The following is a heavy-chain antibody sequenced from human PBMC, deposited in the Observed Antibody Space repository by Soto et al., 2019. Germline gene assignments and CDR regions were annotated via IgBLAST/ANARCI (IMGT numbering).Heavy chain of an antibody. CDR2: VDYSGNR. CDR3: ARDSGIHLIIN. V-gene: IGHV4-39*01. CDR1: GASISTSAGYY. D-gene: IGHD6-19*01. Sequence: SETLSLTCTVSGASISTSAGYYWGWIRQPPGKGLEWIGSVDYSGNRYYNPSLQSRVTISADTSRNQFSLTVNSVTATDTVVYYCARDSGIHLIINWGQGTLVTVSS. J-gene: IGHJ4*02.